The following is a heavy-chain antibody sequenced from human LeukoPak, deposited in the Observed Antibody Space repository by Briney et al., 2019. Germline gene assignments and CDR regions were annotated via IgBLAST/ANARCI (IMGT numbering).Heavy chain of an antibody. Sequence: GGSLRLSCVASGFTFNNYAMSWVRQAPGKGLDWVSGILQSGGTSYYADSVKGRFTISRDNSKSTLYLQMNSLRVEDTAIYYCAKDAIRGDGYWEFDYWGQGILVTVSS. D-gene: IGHD5-24*01. CDR2: ILQSGGTS. CDR1: GFTFNNYA. J-gene: IGHJ4*02. CDR3: AKDAIRGDGYWEFDY. V-gene: IGHV3-23*01.